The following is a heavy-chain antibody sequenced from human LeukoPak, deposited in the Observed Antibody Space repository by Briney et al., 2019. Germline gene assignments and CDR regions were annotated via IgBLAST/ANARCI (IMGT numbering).Heavy chain of an antibody. D-gene: IGHD6-13*01. J-gene: IGHJ4*02. CDR3: ASIAAAGLGAGY. Sequence: PSETLSLTCAVSGGSISSSNWWSWVRQPPGKGLEWIGEIYHSGSTNYNPSLKSRVTISVDTSKNQFSLKLSSVTAADTAVYYCASIAAAGLGAGYWGQGTLVTVSS. CDR1: GGSISSSNW. V-gene: IGHV4-4*02. CDR2: IYHSGST.